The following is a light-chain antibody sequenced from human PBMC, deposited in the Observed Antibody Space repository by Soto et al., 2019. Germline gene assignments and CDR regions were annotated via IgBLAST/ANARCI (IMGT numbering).Light chain of an antibody. CDR2: AAS. V-gene: IGKV1-9*01. J-gene: IGKJ3*01. CDR1: QGISSY. CDR3: QQLNDYPFT. Sequence: DSQLTQSPSFLSASVGDRVTITCRASQGISSYLAWYQQKPGKAPELLIYAASTLRSGVPSRFSGSGSRTEFTLTIISLQPEDFAAYFCQQLNDYPFTFGPGTKVDGK.